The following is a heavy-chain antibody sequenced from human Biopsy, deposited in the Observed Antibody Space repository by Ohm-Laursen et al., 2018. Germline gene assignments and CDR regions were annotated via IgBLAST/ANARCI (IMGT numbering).Heavy chain of an antibody. Sequence: ASVKVSCKASGGAFTNYAINWVRQAPGHGLEWMGGIITVSETAGYAERFQGRVTITADVTTTTAYMDLSGLRSEDTFVYYCVAYPSSGFFENNDDFAMDVWGQGTTVIVSS. J-gene: IGHJ6*02. CDR2: IITVSETA. D-gene: IGHD6-19*01. V-gene: IGHV1-69*13. CDR1: GGAFTNYA. CDR3: VAYPSSGFFENNDDFAMDV.